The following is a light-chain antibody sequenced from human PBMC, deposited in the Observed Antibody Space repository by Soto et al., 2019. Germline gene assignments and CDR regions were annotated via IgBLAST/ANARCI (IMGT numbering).Light chain of an antibody. V-gene: IGKV1-27*01. CDR2: AAS. Sequence: DIPMTQSPSSLSASVGDRVTITCRASQGISNFLAWYQQKPGKVPKLLISAASTLQSGVPSRFSGSGPGTDFTLTITSLQPEDVATYYCQKYSSVITFGQGTRLEI. CDR1: QGISNF. J-gene: IGKJ5*01. CDR3: QKYSSVIT.